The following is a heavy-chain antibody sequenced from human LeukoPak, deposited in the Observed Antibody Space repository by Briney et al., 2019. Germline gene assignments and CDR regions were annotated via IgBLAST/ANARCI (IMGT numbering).Heavy chain of an antibody. Sequence: PGGSLRLSCAASGFIFSSYGMHWVRQAPGKGLEWVAVISYDGSNKYYADSVKGRFTISRDNSKNTLYLQMNSLRAEDTAVYYCAKGDSSGYYVYYFDYWGQGTLVTVSS. J-gene: IGHJ4*02. CDR1: GFIFSSYG. V-gene: IGHV3-30*18. D-gene: IGHD3-22*01. CDR3: AKGDSSGYYVYYFDY. CDR2: ISYDGSNK.